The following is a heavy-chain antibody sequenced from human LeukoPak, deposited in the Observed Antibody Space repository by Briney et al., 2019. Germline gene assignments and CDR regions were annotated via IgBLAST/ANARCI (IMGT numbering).Heavy chain of an antibody. CDR1: GGSISSYY. CDR3: AREGRGYSYGYVDY. V-gene: IGHV4-59*01. J-gene: IGHJ4*02. Sequence: SETLSLTCTVSGGSISSYYWSWIRQPLGKGLEWIGYIYYSGSTNYNPSLKSRVTISVDTSKNQFSLKLSSVTAADTAVYYCAREGRGYSYGYVDYWGQGTLVTVSS. CDR2: IYYSGST. D-gene: IGHD5-18*01.